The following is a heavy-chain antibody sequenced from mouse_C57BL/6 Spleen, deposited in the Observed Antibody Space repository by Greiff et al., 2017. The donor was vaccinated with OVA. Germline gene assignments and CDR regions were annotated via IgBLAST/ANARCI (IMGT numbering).Heavy chain of an antibody. CDR2: IYPGNSDT. CDR1: GYTFTSYW. CDR3: TRGGLRLGGDYAMDY. V-gene: IGHV1-5*01. J-gene: IGHJ4*01. D-gene: IGHD2-4*01. Sequence: VQLQQSGTVLARPGASVKMSCKTSGYTFTSYWMHWVKQRPRQGLEWIGAIYPGNSDTSYNQKFKGKAKMTAVTSASTAYMELSSLTNEDSAVYYCTRGGLRLGGDYAMDYWGQGTSVTVSS.